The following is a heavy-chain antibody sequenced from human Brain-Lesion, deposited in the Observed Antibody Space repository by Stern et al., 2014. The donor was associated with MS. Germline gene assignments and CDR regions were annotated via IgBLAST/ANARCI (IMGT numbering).Heavy chain of an antibody. D-gene: IGHD6-6*01. CDR3: AREVIAGSSAGGDY. CDR1: GYTFNGYY. J-gene: IGHJ4*02. Sequence: QVQLGQSGAEVKKPGASVKVSCKASGYTFNGYYMPLARQAPGKGFEWMGRINPNSGGTSYAPKFQGRVTMTRDTSISTAYMELSSLRSDDTAVYYCAREVIAGSSAGGDYWGQGTLVTVSS. V-gene: IGHV1-2*06. CDR2: INPNSGGT.